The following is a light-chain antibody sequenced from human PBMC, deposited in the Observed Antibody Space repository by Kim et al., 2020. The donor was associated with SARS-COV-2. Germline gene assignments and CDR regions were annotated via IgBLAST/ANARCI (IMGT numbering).Light chain of an antibody. J-gene: IGKJ2*01. CDR2: SAS. CDR3: LQHYNDPFT. Sequence: AIQMTQSPSSLSVAVGDRVTITCRASQGIRNDLAWYQQKPGKAPKLLIYSASSLQSGVPSRFSGSGSGTDFTLTISSLQPEDFATYYCLQHYNDPFTFGQGTKLEI. CDR1: QGIRND. V-gene: IGKV1-6*01.